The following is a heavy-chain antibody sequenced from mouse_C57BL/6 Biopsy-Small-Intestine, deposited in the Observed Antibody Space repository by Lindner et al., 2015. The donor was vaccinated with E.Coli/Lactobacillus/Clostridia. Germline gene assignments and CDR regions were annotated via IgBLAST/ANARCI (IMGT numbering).Heavy chain of an antibody. CDR2: IRPNNYGA. Sequence: SVKVSCKASGYTFSDYYVHWVRQAPGQGLEWMGQIRPNNYGANYAQRFQGRVTMTTDTSITTVYMEVSGLGSDDTALYYCARGGGWKFQYWGQGTLVTVSS. J-gene: IGHJ4*01. CDR1: GYTFSDYY. CDR3: ARGGGWKFQY. V-gene: IGHV1-18*01. D-gene: IGHD1-2*01.